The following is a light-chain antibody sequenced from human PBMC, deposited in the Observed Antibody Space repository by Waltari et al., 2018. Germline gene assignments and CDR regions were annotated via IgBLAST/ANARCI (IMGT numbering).Light chain of an antibody. J-gene: IGLJ3*02. V-gene: IGLV4-69*01. Sequence: QLVLTQSPSASASLGASVKLTCTLSSGHSTHGIAWLQKRPEKGPRYLMKVNSDGSHNKGDEIPDRFSGSSSGAERYLTISRLQSEDEADYYCQTGGHGTWVFGGGTKLTVL. CDR3: QTGGHGTWV. CDR1: SGHSTHG. CDR2: VNSDGSH.